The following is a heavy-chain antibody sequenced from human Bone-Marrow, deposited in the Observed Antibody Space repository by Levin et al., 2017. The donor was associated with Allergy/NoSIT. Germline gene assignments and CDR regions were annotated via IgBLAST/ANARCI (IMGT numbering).Heavy chain of an antibody. Sequence: SQTLSLTCAVSGESLGSDKYYWTWIRQPPGQGLEWIGFIYYTGSTYYNPSLKSRVTISMDTSQNQFSLNLTSVTAADTAFYYCAREPAYFDILTGHDDAFDVWGRGTVVTVSS. J-gene: IGHJ3*01. CDR1: GESLGSDKYY. D-gene: IGHD3-9*01. CDR3: AREPAYFDILTGHDDAFDV. CDR2: IYYTGST. V-gene: IGHV4-30-4*01.